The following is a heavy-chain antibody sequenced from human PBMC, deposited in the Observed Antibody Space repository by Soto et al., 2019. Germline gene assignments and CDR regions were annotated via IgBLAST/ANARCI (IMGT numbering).Heavy chain of an antibody. Sequence: PSETLSLTCAVSGGLISGGGYFWTWIRQPPGKGLEWIGYMYHSGSPLYNPSLKSRATISIDLSKNQFSLNLASVTAADTAVYYCAREGPKVYFEIEXWGQGTLVTVSX. CDR2: MYHSGSP. D-gene: IGHD1-26*01. CDR3: AREGPKVYFEIEX. CDR1: GGLISGGGYF. V-gene: IGHV4-30-2*01. J-gene: IGHJ1*01.